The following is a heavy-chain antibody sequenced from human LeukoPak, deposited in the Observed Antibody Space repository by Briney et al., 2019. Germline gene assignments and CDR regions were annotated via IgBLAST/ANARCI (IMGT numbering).Heavy chain of an antibody. D-gene: IGHD3-10*01. CDR3: ARGLPYGSGSYSDY. J-gene: IGHJ4*02. CDR1: GFTISSNY. V-gene: IGHV3-53*01. CDR2: IYSGGST. Sequence: PGGSLRLSCAASGFTISSNYMSWVRQAPGKGLEWVSVIYSGGSTYHSDSVKGRFTISRDNSKNTLYLQMNSLRAEDTAVYYCARGLPYGSGSYSDYWGQGTLVAVSS.